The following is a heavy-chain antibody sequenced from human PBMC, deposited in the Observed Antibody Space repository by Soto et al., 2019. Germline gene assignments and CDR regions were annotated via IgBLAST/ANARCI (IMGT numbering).Heavy chain of an antibody. Sequence: XEXLSLTCSVSGASINNFAYYWGWIRQPPGKGLEWIGTVYYNENTYYNPSLRSRVAISVDTAKNQFSLNLRSVTAADTAVFFCARRERYYGSPGWFDPWGQGTLVTVSS. J-gene: IGHJ5*01. CDR1: GASINNFAYY. D-gene: IGHD3-10*01. V-gene: IGHV4-39*01. CDR3: ARRERYYGSPGWFDP. CDR2: VYYNENT.